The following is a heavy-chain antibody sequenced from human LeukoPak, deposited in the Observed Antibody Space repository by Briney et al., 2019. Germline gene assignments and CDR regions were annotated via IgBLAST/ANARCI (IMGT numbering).Heavy chain of an antibody. CDR3: ARGPTLIGVTGTWPLDC. V-gene: IGHV3-21*01. Sequence: GGSLRLSCAASGFTFSDYSMKWVRQAPGKGLEWVSSIGTGSSYKYYGDSVKGRFTISRDNAKNSLYLQMNSLRAEDTAVYYCARGPTLIGVTGTWPLDCWGQGTLVIVSS. CDR2: IGTGSSYK. D-gene: IGHD6-19*01. J-gene: IGHJ4*02. CDR1: GFTFSDYS.